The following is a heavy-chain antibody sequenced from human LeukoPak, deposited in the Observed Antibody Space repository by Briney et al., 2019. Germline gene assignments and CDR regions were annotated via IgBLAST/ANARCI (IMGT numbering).Heavy chain of an antibody. D-gene: IGHD3-22*01. CDR3: ARDGDSSGYLDY. J-gene: IGHJ4*02. CDR2: IWYDGSNK. CDR1: GFTFSSYG. V-gene: IGHV3-33*01. Sequence: HPGGSLRLSCAASGFTFSSYGMHWVRQAPGKGLEWVAVIWYDGSNKHYADSVKGRFTISRDNSKNTLYLQMNSLRAEDTAVYYCARDGDSSGYLDYWGQGTLVTVSS.